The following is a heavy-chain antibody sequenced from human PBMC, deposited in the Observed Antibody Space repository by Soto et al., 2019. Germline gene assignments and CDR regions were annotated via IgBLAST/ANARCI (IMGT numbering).Heavy chain of an antibody. CDR1: VGTFSSYA. CDR2: IIPIFGTA. Sequence: QVQLVQSGAEVTPPGSSVKVSCKASVGTFSSYAISWVRQAPGQGLEWMGGIIPIFGTANYAQKFQCRVTITADKSTSTAYMELSSLRSEDTAVYYCASSGGWNYPWFDPWGQGTLVTVSS. J-gene: IGHJ5*02. V-gene: IGHV1-69*06. D-gene: IGHD1-7*01. CDR3: ASSGGWNYPWFDP.